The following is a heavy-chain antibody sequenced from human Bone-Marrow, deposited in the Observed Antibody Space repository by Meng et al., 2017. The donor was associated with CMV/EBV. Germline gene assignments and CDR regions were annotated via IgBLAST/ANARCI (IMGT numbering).Heavy chain of an antibody. Sequence: ASVKVSCKASGYTFTSYDINWVRQATGQGLEWMGWMNPNSGNTGYAQKFQGRVTITRNTSISTVYMELSRLTFDDTAVYYCARDQQTSLAYWGQGTLVTVSS. CDR2: MNPNSGNT. V-gene: IGHV1-8*03. D-gene: IGHD2-21*01. J-gene: IGHJ4*02. CDR3: ARDQQTSLAY. CDR1: GYTFTSYD.